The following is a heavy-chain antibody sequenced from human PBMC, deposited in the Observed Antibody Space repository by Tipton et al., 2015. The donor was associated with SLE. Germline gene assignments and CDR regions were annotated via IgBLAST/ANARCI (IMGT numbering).Heavy chain of an antibody. CDR1: GFTVSSNY. Sequence: SLRLSCAASGFTVSSNYMSWVRLAPGKGLEWVSVIYSGGRTYYTDSVKGRFTISRDNSKNTLYLQMNSLRAEDTAVYYCARDVLYSSSWYSLDPWGQGTLVTVSS. D-gene: IGHD6-13*01. CDR2: IYSGGRT. CDR3: ARDVLYSSSWYSLDP. V-gene: IGHV3-53*01. J-gene: IGHJ5*02.